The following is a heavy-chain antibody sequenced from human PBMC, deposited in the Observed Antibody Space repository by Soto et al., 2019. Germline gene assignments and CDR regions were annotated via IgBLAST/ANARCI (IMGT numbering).Heavy chain of an antibody. J-gene: IGHJ6*04. Sequence: QVQLVQSGAEVKKPGASVKVSCKASGYTFTRSGISWVRQAPGQGPEWMGWISSYNGDTNYTQTIQGRVTMTTDTSTSTAYMELRSLISDDTAVYYCAREGVAPYYYYGMDVWGKGTPVTVSS. CDR2: ISSYNGDT. CDR1: GYTFTRSG. D-gene: IGHD5-12*01. CDR3: AREGVAPYYYYGMDV. V-gene: IGHV1-18*01.